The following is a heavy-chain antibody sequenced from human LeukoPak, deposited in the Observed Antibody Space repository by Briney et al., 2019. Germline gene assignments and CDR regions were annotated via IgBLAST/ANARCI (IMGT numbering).Heavy chain of an antibody. D-gene: IGHD2-15*01. J-gene: IGHJ4*02. CDR1: AGSISSYY. CDR3: ARDSGSNFDY. CDR2: IYYSGST. V-gene: IGHV4-59*01. Sequence: KSSETLSLTCTVSAGSISSYYWTWIRQPPGKGLEWIGYIYYSGSTNYNPSLKSRVTMSLDTSKNQFSLKLSSVTAADTAVYHCARDSGSNFDYWGQGTLVTVSS.